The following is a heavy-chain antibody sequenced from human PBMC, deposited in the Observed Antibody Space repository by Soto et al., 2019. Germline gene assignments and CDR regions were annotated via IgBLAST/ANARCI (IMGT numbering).Heavy chain of an antibody. Sequence: EVQLVASGGGLVQPGGSLRLSCAASGFTFSSYSMNWVRQAPGKGLEWVSYISSSSSTIYYADSVKGRFTISRDNAKNSLYLQMNSLRAEDTAVYYCARDSRPVIGPNDYWGQGTLVTVSS. CDR2: ISSSSSTI. V-gene: IGHV3-48*01. CDR3: ARDSRPVIGPNDY. D-gene: IGHD2-21*01. J-gene: IGHJ4*02. CDR1: GFTFSSYS.